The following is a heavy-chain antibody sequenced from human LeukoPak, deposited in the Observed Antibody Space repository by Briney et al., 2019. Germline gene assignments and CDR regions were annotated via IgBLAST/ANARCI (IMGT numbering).Heavy chain of an antibody. CDR2: IYSGGST. D-gene: IGHD4-17*01. CDR3: ARGGYGDPYYFDY. J-gene: IGHJ4*02. Sequence: PGGSLRLSCAASGFTVSSNYMSWVRQAPGKGLEWVSVIYSGGSTYYADSVKGRFTISRANSKNTLYLQMNSLRAEDTALYYCARGGYGDPYYFDYWGQGTLVTVSS. V-gene: IGHV3-53*01. CDR1: GFTVSSNY.